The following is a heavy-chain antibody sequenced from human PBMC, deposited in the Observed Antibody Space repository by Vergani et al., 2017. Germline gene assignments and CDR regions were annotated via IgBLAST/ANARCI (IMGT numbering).Heavy chain of an antibody. D-gene: IGHD2-15*01. V-gene: IGHV4-34*01. Sequence: QVQLQQWGAGLLKPSETLSLTCAVYGGSFSGYYWSWIRQPPGKGLEWIGEINHSGSTNYNPSLKSRVTISVDTSKNQFSLKLSSVTAADTAVYYCARGPFPVSGEPIFPPYFDYWGQGTLVTVSS. CDR2: INHSGST. CDR1: GGSFSGYY. J-gene: IGHJ4*02. CDR3: ARGPFPVSGEPIFPPYFDY.